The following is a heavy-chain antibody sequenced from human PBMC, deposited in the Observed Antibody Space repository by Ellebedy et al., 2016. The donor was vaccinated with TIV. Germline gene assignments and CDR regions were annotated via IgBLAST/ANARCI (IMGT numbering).Heavy chain of an antibody. CDR2: IYYSGST. V-gene: IGHV4-59*01. D-gene: IGHD2-15*01. J-gene: IGHJ4*02. Sequence: MPSETLSLTCTVSGGSIHNYYWSWIRQPPGKGPEWIGHIYYSGSTNYNPSLKSRVTIPVDTSKNQFSLKLSSVTAADTAVYYCAGRMGYFDYWGQGTLVTVSS. CDR1: GGSIHNYY. CDR3: AGRMGYFDY.